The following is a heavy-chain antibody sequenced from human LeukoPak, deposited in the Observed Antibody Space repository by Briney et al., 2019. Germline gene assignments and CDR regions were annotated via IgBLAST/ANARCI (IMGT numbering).Heavy chain of an antibody. V-gene: IGHV3-7*01. CDR3: ARLREIPVFGVVTKSTSYFDY. D-gene: IGHD3-3*01. J-gene: IGHJ4*02. CDR1: GFTFSSYW. Sequence: GGSLRLSCEASGFTFSSYWMSWVRQAPGKGLEWVANMNQDGSEKYYVDSVKGRFTISRDNAKNSLYLQMNSLRAEDTAVYYCARLREIPVFGVVTKSTSYFDYWGQGTLVTVSS. CDR2: MNQDGSEK.